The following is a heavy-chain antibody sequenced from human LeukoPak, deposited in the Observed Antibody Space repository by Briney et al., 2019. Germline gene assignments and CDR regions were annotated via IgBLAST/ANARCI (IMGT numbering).Heavy chain of an antibody. CDR1: GFTLSSYA. CDR3: AKFIWSSGWYIGAFDI. Sequence: GGSLRLSCAVSGFTLSSYAMSWVRHAPGKGLEWVSAISGSGGSTYYADSVKGRFTISRDNSKNTLYLQMNSLRAEDTAVYYCAKFIWSSGWYIGAFDIWGQGTMVTVSS. CDR2: ISGSGGST. D-gene: IGHD6-19*01. J-gene: IGHJ3*02. V-gene: IGHV3-23*01.